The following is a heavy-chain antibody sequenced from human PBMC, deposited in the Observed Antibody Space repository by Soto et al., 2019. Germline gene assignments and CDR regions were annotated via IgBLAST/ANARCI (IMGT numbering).Heavy chain of an antibody. J-gene: IGHJ3*02. Sequence: PGGSLRLYCAASGFTLSAYWMTWVRQAPGKGLEWVANINRDGSKKSYLDSVRGRFTISRDNVGNSLYLQMDSLRSEDTAVYYCASSHILEWLYSHAFDIWGQGTMVTVSS. CDR2: INRDGSKK. D-gene: IGHD3-3*01. V-gene: IGHV3-7*05. CDR3: ASSHILEWLYSHAFDI. CDR1: GFTLSAYW.